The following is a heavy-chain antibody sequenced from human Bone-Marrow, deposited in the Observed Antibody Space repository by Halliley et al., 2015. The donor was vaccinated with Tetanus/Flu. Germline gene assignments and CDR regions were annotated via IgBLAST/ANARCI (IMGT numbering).Heavy chain of an antibody. J-gene: IGHJ4*02. V-gene: IGHV4-59*01. CDR2: IHYTGST. CDR3: AREYSSFEY. CDR1: GGSISTYY. D-gene: IGHD6-13*01. Sequence: TLSLTCTVSGGSISTYYWSWIRQAPGKGLEWIAYIHYTGSTSYNPSLRSRATISVDTSKNQFSLRLSSVTAADTAAYFCAREYSSFEYWGQGTLVTVSS.